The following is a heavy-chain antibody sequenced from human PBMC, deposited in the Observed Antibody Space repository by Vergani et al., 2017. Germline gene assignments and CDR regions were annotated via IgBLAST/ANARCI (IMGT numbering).Heavy chain of an antibody. CDR3: VHRLGYFDLDGAFDV. J-gene: IGHJ3*01. Sequence: QITLRESGPTLVKPTQTLTLTCTFSGFSLTTGGEGVGWIRQPPGRALEWLAFVYWNDDERYSPSLKSRVTITKDTSKNEVILTMATMDPVDTATYYCVHRLGYFDLDGAFDVWGPGTMVTVSS. V-gene: IGHV2-5*01. D-gene: IGHD3-9*01. CDR1: GFSLTTGGEG. CDR2: VYWNDDE.